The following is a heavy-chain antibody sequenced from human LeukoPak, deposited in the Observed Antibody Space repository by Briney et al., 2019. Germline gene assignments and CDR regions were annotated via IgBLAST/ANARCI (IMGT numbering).Heavy chain of an antibody. D-gene: IGHD6-6*01. CDR1: GFTFSSYG. J-gene: IGHJ6*02. CDR3: AKPIAARPGYYYYGMDV. Sequence: GGSLRLSCAASGFTFSSYGMHWVRQAPGKGLEWVAVIWYDGSNKYYADSVKGRFTVSRDNSKNTLCLQMNSLRAEDTAVYYCAKPIAARPGYYYYGMDVWGQGTTVTVSS. CDR2: IWYDGSNK. V-gene: IGHV3-33*06.